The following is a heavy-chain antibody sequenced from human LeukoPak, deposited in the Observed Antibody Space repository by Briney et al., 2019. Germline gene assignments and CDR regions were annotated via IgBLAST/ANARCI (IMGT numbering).Heavy chain of an antibody. V-gene: IGHV1-8*01. CDR2: MNPNSGNT. Sequence: ASVKVSCKASGYTFTSYDINWVRQATGQGLEWMGWMNPNSGNTGYAQKFQGRVTMTRNTSISTAYMELSSLRSEDTAVYYCAKGPRYFILTGYPSRDYWGQGTLVTVSS. J-gene: IGHJ4*02. CDR1: GYTFTSYD. CDR3: AKGPRYFILTGYPSRDY. D-gene: IGHD3-9*01.